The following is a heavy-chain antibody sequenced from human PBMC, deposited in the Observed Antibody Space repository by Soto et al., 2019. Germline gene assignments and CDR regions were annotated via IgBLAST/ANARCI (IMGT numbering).Heavy chain of an antibody. CDR3: ARIKEGRSYPETLVAP. V-gene: IGHV4-59*01. Sequence: PETLSLTCTVSGGSISSYYWSWIRQPPGKGLEWIGYIYYSGSTNYNPSLKSRVTISVDTSKNQFSLKLSSVTAADTAVYYCARIKEGRSYPETLVAPWGKGTRVTVS. D-gene: IGHD6-6*01. J-gene: IGHJ5*02. CDR2: IYYSGST. CDR1: GGSISSYY.